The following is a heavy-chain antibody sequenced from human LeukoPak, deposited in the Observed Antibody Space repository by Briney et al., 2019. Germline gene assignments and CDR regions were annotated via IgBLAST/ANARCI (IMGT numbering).Heavy chain of an antibody. CDR1: GFTFSSYS. V-gene: IGHV3-9*01. Sequence: GGSLRLSCAASGFTFSSYSMNWVRQAPGKGREGVPVISWNSGSIGYADSVKGRFTISRDNAKNSLYLQMNSLRAEDTALYYCAKDVDIGYCSGGSCYYGMDVWGQGTTVTVSS. CDR2: ISWNSGSI. D-gene: IGHD2-15*01. CDR3: AKDVDIGYCSGGSCYYGMDV. J-gene: IGHJ6*02.